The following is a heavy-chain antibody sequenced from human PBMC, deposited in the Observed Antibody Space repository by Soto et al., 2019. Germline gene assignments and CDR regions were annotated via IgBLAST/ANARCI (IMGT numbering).Heavy chain of an antibody. CDR3: ASLGSSIAPPDWFDP. V-gene: IGHV4-59*08. CDR1: GGSISSYY. Sequence: SETLSLTCTVSGGSISSYYWSWIRQPPGKGLEWIGYIYYSGSTNYNPSLKSRVTISVDTSKNQFSLKLSSVTAADTAVYYCASLGSSIAPPDWFDPWGQGTLVTVSS. CDR2: IYYSGST. J-gene: IGHJ5*02. D-gene: IGHD6-6*01.